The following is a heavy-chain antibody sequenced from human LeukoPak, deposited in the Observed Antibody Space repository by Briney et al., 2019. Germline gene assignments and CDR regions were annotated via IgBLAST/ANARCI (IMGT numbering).Heavy chain of an antibody. Sequence: PGGSLRLSCAASGFTFTSNPLTGFRQAQGKGLKGVPALIGVGGAQNSADSVKGRFTISRDNSKNTLYLQMNSLRAEDTAVYYCAREGYLPYYDYVWGSISQRGAFDIWGQGTMVTVSS. V-gene: IGHV3-23*01. D-gene: IGHD3-16*01. CDR3: AREGYLPYYDYVWGSISQRGAFDI. J-gene: IGHJ3*02. CDR1: GFTFTSNP. CDR2: LIGVGGAQ.